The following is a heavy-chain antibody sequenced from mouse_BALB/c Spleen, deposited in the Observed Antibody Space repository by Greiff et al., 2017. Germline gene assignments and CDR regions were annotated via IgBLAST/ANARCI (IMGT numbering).Heavy chain of an antibody. Sequence: EVMLVESGPGLVKPSQSLSLTCTVTGYSITSDYAWNWIRQFPGNKLEWMGYISYSGSTSYNPSLKSRISITRDTSKNQFFLQLNSVTTEDTATYYCARSEGFYYDYDNAMDYWGQGTSVTVSS. CDR3: ARSEGFYYDYDNAMDY. D-gene: IGHD2-4*01. CDR1: GYSITSDYA. J-gene: IGHJ4*01. CDR2: ISYSGST. V-gene: IGHV3-2*02.